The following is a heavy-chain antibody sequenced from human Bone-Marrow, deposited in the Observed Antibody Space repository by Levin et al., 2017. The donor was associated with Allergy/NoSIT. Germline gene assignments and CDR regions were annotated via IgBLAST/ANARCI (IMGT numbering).Heavy chain of an antibody. J-gene: IGHJ4*02. D-gene: IGHD3-10*01. Sequence: GESLKISCAASGFTFSSYAMHWVRQAPGKGLEWVAVISYDGSNKYYADSVKGRFTISRDNSKNTLYLQMNSLRPEDTAVYYCASPLRITMVQGVWGFDYWGRGTLVTVSS. CDR3: ASPLRITMVQGVWGFDY. CDR1: GFTFSSYA. CDR2: ISYDGSNK. V-gene: IGHV3-30-3*01.